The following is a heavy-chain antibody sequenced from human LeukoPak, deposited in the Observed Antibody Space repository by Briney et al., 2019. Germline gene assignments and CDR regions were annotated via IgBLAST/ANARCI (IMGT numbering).Heavy chain of an antibody. CDR1: GFTFSGSA. J-gene: IGHJ4*02. V-gene: IGHV3-73*01. D-gene: IGHD3-10*01. CDR2: IRSKTNSYAT. CDR3: ATGPLWFGEDGFDY. Sequence: AGGSLKLSCAASGFTFSGSAMYWVRQASGKGLEWVGHIRSKTNSYATIYAASVKGRFTISRDDSKNTAYLQMNSLRSDDTAVYFCATGPLWFGEDGFDYWGQGTLVTVSS.